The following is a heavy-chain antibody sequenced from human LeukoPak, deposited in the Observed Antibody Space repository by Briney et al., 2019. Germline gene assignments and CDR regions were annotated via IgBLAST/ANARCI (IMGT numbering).Heavy chain of an antibody. CDR2: ISYDGSNK. V-gene: IGHV3-30-3*01. Sequence: PGGSLRLSCAASGFTFSSYAMHWVRQAPGKGLEWVAVISYDGSNKYYADSVKGRFTISRDNAKNSLYLQMNSLRAEDTAVYYCATSSGWPFNWLDPWGQGTLVTVFS. J-gene: IGHJ5*02. CDR1: GFTFSSYA. CDR3: ATSSGWPFNWLDP. D-gene: IGHD6-19*01.